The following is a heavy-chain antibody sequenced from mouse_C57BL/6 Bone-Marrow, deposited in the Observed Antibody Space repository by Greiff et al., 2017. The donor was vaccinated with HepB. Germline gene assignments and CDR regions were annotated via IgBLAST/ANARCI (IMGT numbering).Heavy chain of an antibody. CDR3: ARDRGNSREFDY. CDR1: GFTFSDYY. V-gene: IGHV5-4*02. CDR2: ISDGGSYT. Sequence: DVKLVESGGGLVKPGGSLKLSCAASGFTFSDYYMYWVRQTPEKRLEWVATISDGGSYTYYPHSVQGRFTISRDNAKKNLYLQISNLKSEDTAMYYCARDRGNSREFDYWGQGTTLTVSS. D-gene: IGHD1-1*01. J-gene: IGHJ2*01.